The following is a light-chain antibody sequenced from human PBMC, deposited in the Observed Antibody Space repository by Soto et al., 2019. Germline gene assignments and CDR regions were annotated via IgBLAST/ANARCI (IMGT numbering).Light chain of an antibody. V-gene: IGKV3-20*01. J-gene: IGKJ1*01. Sequence: EIVLTQPPGPLSVSPGDRVTLSCRASQTVNNNYLAWYQQKPGQAPRLLIYGAATPATGTPARFRGGGSVTDFTLTFIRLEPEDFAVYYCQQYGGSAPWTFGPGTKVDMK. CDR3: QQYGGSAPWT. CDR2: GAA. CDR1: QTVNNNY.